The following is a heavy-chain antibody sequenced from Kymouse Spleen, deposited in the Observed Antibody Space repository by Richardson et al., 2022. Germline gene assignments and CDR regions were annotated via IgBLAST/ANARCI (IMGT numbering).Heavy chain of an antibody. CDR2: IYYSGST. CDR3: ARSPYYYGSGSYRYYFDY. D-gene: IGHD3-10*01. CDR1: GGSISSSSYY. Sequence: QLQLQESGPGLVKPSETLSLTCTVSGGSISSSSYYWGWIRQPPGKGLEWIGSIYYSGSTYYNPSLKSRVTISVDTSKNQFSLKLSSVTAADTAVYYCARSPYYYGSGSYRYYFDYWGQGTLVTVSS. J-gene: IGHJ4*02. V-gene: IGHV4-39*01.